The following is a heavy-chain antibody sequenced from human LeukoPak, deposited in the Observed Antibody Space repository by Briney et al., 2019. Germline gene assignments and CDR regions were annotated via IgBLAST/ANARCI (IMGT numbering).Heavy chain of an antibody. J-gene: IGHJ4*02. D-gene: IGHD3-3*01. Sequence: KTSETLSLTCTVSGGSINSDSHHWGWIRQPPGKGLEWIGSMYYKGYTYYNPSLKSRVTVSVDTSKNQFSLKLSSVTAADTAVYYCVRWGDYYQSLFDSWGQGTLVTVSS. CDR3: VRWGDYYQSLFDS. CDR2: MYYKGYT. CDR1: GGSINSDSHH. V-gene: IGHV4-39*01.